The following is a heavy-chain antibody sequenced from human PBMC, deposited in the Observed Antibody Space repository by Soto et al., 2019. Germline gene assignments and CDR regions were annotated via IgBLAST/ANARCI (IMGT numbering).Heavy chain of an antibody. D-gene: IGHD5-18*01. CDR1: GAPISGVDYH. CDR2: IFPSGAT. Sequence: QVQLQESGPGLVKPSQTLSLMCTVSGAPISGVDYHGIWFRQPPGKGLEWIGYIFPSGATHYNSSLGSRITMSVETSKSHFSLKLTSVTAADTAVYFCARGSAAKRYFDLWGRGTLVTVSS. V-gene: IGHV4-30-4*01. J-gene: IGHJ2*01. CDR3: ARGSAAKRYFDL.